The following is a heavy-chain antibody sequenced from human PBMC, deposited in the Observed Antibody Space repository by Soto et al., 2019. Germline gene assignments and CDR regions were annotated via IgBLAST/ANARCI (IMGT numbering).Heavy chain of an antibody. D-gene: IGHD6-6*01. Sequence: QVQLVQSGAEVKKPGSSVKVSCKASGGTFSSYAISWVRQAPGQGLEWMGGIIPIFGTANYAQKFQGRVTITADESTSTAYMELSSLRSEDTAVYYCARGVRAARFTSDAFDIWGQGTMVTVSS. V-gene: IGHV1-69*01. J-gene: IGHJ3*02. CDR2: IIPIFGTA. CDR3: ARGVRAARFTSDAFDI. CDR1: GGTFSSYA.